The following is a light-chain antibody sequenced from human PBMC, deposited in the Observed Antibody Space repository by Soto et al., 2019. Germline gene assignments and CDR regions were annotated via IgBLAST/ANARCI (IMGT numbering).Light chain of an antibody. CDR1: SSDVGGYNY. V-gene: IGLV2-14*01. CDR2: DVS. CDR3: SSYTSSSNVV. J-gene: IGLJ2*01. Sequence: QSVLTQPASVSGSPGQSITISCTGTSSDVGGYNYVSWYQQHPGKAPKLMIYDVSNRPSGVSNRFSGSKSGNTASLTISGLQAEDEADYYCSSYTSSSNVVFGGGTNLTVL.